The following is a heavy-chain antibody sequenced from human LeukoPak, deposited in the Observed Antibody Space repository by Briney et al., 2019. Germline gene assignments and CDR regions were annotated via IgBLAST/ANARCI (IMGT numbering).Heavy chain of an antibody. J-gene: IGHJ5*02. CDR3: ATSIFGVSDWFDP. D-gene: IGHD3-3*01. V-gene: IGHV1-69*02. CDR2: IIPILGIA. CDR1: GGTFSSYT. Sequence: SVKVSCKASGGTFSSYTISWVRQAPGQGLEWMGRIIPILGIANYAQKFQGRVTITADKSTSTAYMELSSLRSEDTAVYYCATSIFGVSDWFDPWGQGTLVTVSS.